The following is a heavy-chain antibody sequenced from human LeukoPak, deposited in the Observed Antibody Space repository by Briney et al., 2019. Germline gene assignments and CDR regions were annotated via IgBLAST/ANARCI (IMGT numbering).Heavy chain of an antibody. Sequence: GGSLRLSCAASGFTFSSYEMNWVRQAPGKGLEWVSYISSSGSTIYYADSVKGRFTISRDNAKNSLYLQMNSLRAEDTAVYYCARRNSGSYSDYYYYIDVWGKGTTVTVSS. J-gene: IGHJ6*03. CDR2: ISSSGSTI. CDR1: GFTFSSYE. V-gene: IGHV3-48*03. CDR3: ARRNSGSYSDYYYYIDV. D-gene: IGHD1-26*01.